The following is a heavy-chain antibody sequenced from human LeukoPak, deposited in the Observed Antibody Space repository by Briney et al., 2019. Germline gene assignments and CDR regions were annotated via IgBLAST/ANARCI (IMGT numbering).Heavy chain of an antibody. CDR2: IYYSGRT. V-gene: IGHV4-30-4*01. J-gene: IGHJ2*01. CDR3: ARTNSSWSYWYFDL. D-gene: IGHD6-13*01. CDR1: GGSISSGDYY. Sequence: SETLSLTCTVSGGSISSGDYYWSWLRQPPGKGLEWIGYIYYSGRTNYNPSLKSRVTISVDTSKNQFSLKLTSVTAADTAVYYCARTNSSWSYWYFDLWGRGTLVTVSS.